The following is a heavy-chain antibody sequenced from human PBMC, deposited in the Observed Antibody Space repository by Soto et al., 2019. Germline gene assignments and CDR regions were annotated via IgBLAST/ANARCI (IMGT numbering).Heavy chain of an antibody. V-gene: IGHV3-23*01. D-gene: IGHD6-13*01. J-gene: IGHJ4*02. Sequence: AGSLRLSCAASGFTFSSYAMSWVRQAPGKGLEWVSAISGSGGSTYYADSVKGRFTISRDNSKNTLYLQMNSLRAEDTAVYYCAKDDLSSSWSPSTRYYFDYWGQGTLVTVSS. CDR1: GFTFSSYA. CDR2: ISGSGGST. CDR3: AKDDLSSSWSPSTRYYFDY.